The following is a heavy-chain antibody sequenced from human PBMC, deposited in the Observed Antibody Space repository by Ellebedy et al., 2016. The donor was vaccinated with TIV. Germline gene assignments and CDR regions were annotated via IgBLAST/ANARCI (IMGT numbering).Heavy chain of an antibody. CDR2: ISNSGST. D-gene: IGHD3-10*01. CDR3: ARGEGGVLLWFGEITFHS. V-gene: IGHV4-59*01. Sequence: SETLSLTCTVSGSSLNTYSWSWIRLPPGKGLEWIAYISNSGSTNYNPSLKRRLTISLDTSKNHFTLNLNSVTAADTAVYYCARGEGGVLLWFGEITFHSWGQGTLVTVSS. J-gene: IGHJ5*02. CDR1: GSSLNTYS.